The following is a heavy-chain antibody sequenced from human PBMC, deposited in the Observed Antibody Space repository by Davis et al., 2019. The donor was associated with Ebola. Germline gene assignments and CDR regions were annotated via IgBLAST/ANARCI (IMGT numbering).Heavy chain of an antibody. CDR2: ISGSGGNT. CDR3: AKAGHCGNYCSFDS. D-gene: IGHD1-26*01. V-gene: IGHV3-23*01. CDR1: GFTFSSYA. J-gene: IGHJ4*02. Sequence: GESLKISCAASGFTFSSYAMTWVRQAPGKGLEWVSTISGSGGNTYYADSVKGRFTVSRDNSKNTLYLQMNSLRAEDTAVYYCAKAGHCGNYCSFDSWGQGTLVTVSS.